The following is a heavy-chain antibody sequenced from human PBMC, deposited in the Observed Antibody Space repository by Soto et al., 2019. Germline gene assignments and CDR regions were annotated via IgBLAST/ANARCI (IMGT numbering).Heavy chain of an antibody. CDR3: ARSSPFDY. Sequence: QLQLQESGPGLVKPSETLSLTCTVSGGSISSSSYYWGWFRQPPGKGLEWIGSIYYSGSTYYNPSLKSRVTISVDTSKNQFSLKLSSVTAADTAVYYCARSSPFDYWGQGTLVTVSS. CDR2: IYYSGST. J-gene: IGHJ4*02. V-gene: IGHV4-39*01. CDR1: GGSISSSSYY. D-gene: IGHD2-2*01.